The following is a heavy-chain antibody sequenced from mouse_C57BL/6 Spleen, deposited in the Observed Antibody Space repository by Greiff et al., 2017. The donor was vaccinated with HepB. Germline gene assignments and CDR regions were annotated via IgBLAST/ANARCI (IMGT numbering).Heavy chain of an antibody. J-gene: IGHJ3*01. D-gene: IGHD1-1*01. V-gene: IGHV5-17*01. Sequence: EVKLMESGGGLVKPGGSLKLSCAASGFTFSDYGMHWVRQAPEKGLEWVAYISSGSSTIYYADTVKGRFTISRDNAKNTLFLQMTSLRSEDTAMYYCAREYYDGAWFAYWGQGTLVTVSA. CDR2: ISSGSSTI. CDR1: GFTFSDYG. CDR3: AREYYDGAWFAY.